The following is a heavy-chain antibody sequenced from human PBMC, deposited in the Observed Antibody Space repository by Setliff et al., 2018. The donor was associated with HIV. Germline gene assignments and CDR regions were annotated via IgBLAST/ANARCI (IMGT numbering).Heavy chain of an antibody. Sequence: PSETLSLTCIVSRGSISSTSHYWGWVRRSPGRRLEWIGSIYYSGRTYYNPSLKSRVTMSVDTSTNQFSLDLTSVTAADTAVYFCAGEIAPAARLPNVGGPPPPGYYHYMDVWGKGTTVTVSS. CDR2: IYYSGRT. V-gene: IGHV4-39*07. D-gene: IGHD2-8*01. CDR1: RGSISSTSHY. CDR3: AGEIAPAARLPNVGGPPPPGYYHYMDV. J-gene: IGHJ6*03.